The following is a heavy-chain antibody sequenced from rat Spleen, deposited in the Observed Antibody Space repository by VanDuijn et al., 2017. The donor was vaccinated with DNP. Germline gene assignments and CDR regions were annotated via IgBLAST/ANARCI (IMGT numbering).Heavy chain of an antibody. V-gene: IGHV5-7*01. CDR1: GFTFSDYN. CDR3: VRQDGY. Sequence: EVQLVESGGGLVQPGRSLKLSCAASGFTFSDYNMAWVRQAPKKGLEWVANISYDGSSTYYRDSVKGRFTISRDNAKSTLYLQMDSLRSEDTATYYCVRQDGYWGQGVMVTVSS. CDR2: ISYDGSST. J-gene: IGHJ2*01.